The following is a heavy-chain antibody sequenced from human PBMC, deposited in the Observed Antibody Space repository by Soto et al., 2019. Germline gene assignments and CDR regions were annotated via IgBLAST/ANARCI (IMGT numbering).Heavy chain of an antibody. CDR1: GGSINSGGYC. CDR3: SRGILV. Sequence: QVQLQESGPGLVKPSQTLSLTCTVSGGSINSGGYCWSWIRQHPGKGLDWIGCISYGGSTSYNPSLKSRVTISVDTYKTQFSLNLTSVTAADTAVYYCSRGILVWGQGALITVSS. D-gene: IGHD5-18*01. CDR2: ISYGGST. J-gene: IGHJ4*02. V-gene: IGHV4-31*03.